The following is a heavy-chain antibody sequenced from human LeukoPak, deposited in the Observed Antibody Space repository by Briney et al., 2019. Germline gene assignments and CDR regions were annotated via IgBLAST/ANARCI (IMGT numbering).Heavy chain of an antibody. Sequence: SETLSLTCTVSGGSISSYYWNWIRQPPGKGLEWIGSISDSGSTDYNPSLKSRVTISLDTSKNQLSLKLSSVTAADTAVYYCARTTVTVSHFDYWGQGTLVTVSS. J-gene: IGHJ4*02. D-gene: IGHD4-17*01. V-gene: IGHV4-59*08. CDR3: ARTTVTVSHFDY. CDR1: GGSISSYY. CDR2: ISDSGST.